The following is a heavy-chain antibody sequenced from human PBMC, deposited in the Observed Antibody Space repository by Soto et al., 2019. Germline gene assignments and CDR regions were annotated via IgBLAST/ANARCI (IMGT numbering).Heavy chain of an antibody. CDR2: IWYDGSNK. J-gene: IGHJ2*01. CDR1: GFPFSSYG. CDR3: AREATISWYFDL. V-gene: IGHV3-33*01. Sequence: QVQLVESGGGVVQPGRSLRLSCAASGFPFSSYGMHWVRQAPGKGLEWVAVIWYDGSNKYYADSVKGRFTISRDNSKNTLYLQMNSLRAEDTAVYYCAREATISWYFDLWGRGTLVTVSS. D-gene: IGHD5-12*01.